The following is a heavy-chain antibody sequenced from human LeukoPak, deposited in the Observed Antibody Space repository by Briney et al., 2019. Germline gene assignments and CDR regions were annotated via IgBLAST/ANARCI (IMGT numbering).Heavy chain of an antibody. CDR1: GGSISSSSYY. D-gene: IGHD6-13*01. V-gene: IGHV4-39*01. J-gene: IGHJ4*02. CDR2: IDCSGST. CDR3: ARRLAGTEDY. Sequence: PSETLSLTCTVSGGSISSSSYYWGWIRQPPGKGLEWIGSIDCSGSTYYNPSLKSRVTISVDTSKNQFSLKLSSVTAADTAVYYCARRLAGTEDYWGQGTLVTVSS.